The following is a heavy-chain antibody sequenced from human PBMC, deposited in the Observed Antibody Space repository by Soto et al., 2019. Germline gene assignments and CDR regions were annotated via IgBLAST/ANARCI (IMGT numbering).Heavy chain of an antibody. Sequence: PGGSLRLSCAASGFTFTNYAMSWVRQAPGKGLEWVSAISGSGISTFYADSVKGRFTISRDNSKNTLYLQMNSLRAEDTAVYYCAKGGDDSSGYYYSYVYWGQGTLVTVSS. J-gene: IGHJ4*02. CDR2: ISGSGIST. V-gene: IGHV3-23*01. CDR1: GFTFTNYA. CDR3: AKGGDDSSGYYYSYVY. D-gene: IGHD3-22*01.